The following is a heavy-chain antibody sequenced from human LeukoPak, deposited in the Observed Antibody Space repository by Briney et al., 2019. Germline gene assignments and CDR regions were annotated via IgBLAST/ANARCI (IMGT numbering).Heavy chain of an antibody. CDR1: GFTLSSHD. V-gene: IGHV3-13*01. Sequence: GGSLRLSCAASGFTLSSHDVHWVRQVPGKGLEWISAINAAGNTYYSDSVKGRFSVSRDNAKNSVHLQMTSLRAGDTAVYHCAREPDVYGSWYFDLWGRGTQVTVSS. J-gene: IGHJ2*01. CDR3: AREPDVYGSWYFDL. D-gene: IGHD2-8*01. CDR2: INAAGNT.